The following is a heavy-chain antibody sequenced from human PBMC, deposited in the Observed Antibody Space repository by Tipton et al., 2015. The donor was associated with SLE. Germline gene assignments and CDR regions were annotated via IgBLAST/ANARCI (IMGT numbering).Heavy chain of an antibody. CDR2: VSYSGST. CDR1: GASISTYY. Sequence: LRLSCTVSGASISTYYWSWIRQPPGKGLEWIGYVSYSGSTNYNPSLKSRVTISVDTSKNQLSLKLSSVTAADTAVYYCARDQTTVVTRGYYYHYMDVWGKGTTVTVSS. D-gene: IGHD4-23*01. CDR3: ARDQTTVVTRGYYYHYMDV. V-gene: IGHV4-59*01. J-gene: IGHJ6*03.